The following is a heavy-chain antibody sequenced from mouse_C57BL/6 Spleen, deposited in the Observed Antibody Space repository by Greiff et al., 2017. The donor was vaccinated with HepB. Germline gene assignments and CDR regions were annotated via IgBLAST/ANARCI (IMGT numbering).Heavy chain of an antibody. CDR2: INPSSGYT. V-gene: IGHV1-4*01. J-gene: IGHJ3*01. CDR3: ARSLYGNPAWFAY. Sequence: QVQLQQSGAELARPGASVKMSCKASGYTFTSYTMHWVKQRPEQGLEWIGYINPSSGYTKYNQKFKDKATLTADKSSSTAYMQLSSLTSEDSAVYYCARSLYGNPAWFAYWGQGTLVTVSA. D-gene: IGHD2-1*01. CDR1: GYTFTSYT.